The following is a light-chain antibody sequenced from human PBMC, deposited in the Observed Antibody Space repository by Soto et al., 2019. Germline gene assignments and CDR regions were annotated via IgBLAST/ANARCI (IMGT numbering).Light chain of an antibody. CDR2: GTT. CDR3: QQYNNRAKT. V-gene: IGKV3-15*01. J-gene: IGKJ1*01. CDR1: KSISSS. Sequence: EIVMTQSPATLSVSPGERATIYCMASKSISSSLAWHQQRPRQAPRLLIYGTTTRAAGVPSRFSGSGAGAEFTLTISSLQSEDFAFYYCQQYNNRAKTFGQGTQVDIK.